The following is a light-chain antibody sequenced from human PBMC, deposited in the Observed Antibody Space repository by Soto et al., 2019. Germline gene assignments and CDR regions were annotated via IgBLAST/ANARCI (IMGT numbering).Light chain of an antibody. Sequence: QLVLTQSPSASASLGASVKRTCTLSSGHSSYAIAWHQQQPEKGPRYLMKLNSDGSHSKGDGIPDRFSGSSSGAERYLTISSLQSEDEADYYCQTWGTGTVVFGGGTQLTVL. CDR3: QTWGTGTVV. CDR2: LNSDGSH. CDR1: SGHSSYA. V-gene: IGLV4-69*01. J-gene: IGLJ2*01.